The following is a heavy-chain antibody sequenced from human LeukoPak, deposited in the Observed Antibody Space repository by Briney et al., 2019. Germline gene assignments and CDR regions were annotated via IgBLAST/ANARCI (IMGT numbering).Heavy chain of an antibody. Sequence: ASVKVSCKASGGTFSSYAISWVRQAPGQGLEWMGGIIPIFGTANYAQKFQGRVTITTDESTSIAYMELSSLRSEDTAVYYCARDRYGAGSDAFDIWGQGTMVTVSS. CDR1: GGTFSSYA. D-gene: IGHD3-16*02. CDR3: ARDRYGAGSDAFDI. J-gene: IGHJ3*02. V-gene: IGHV1-69*05. CDR2: IIPIFGTA.